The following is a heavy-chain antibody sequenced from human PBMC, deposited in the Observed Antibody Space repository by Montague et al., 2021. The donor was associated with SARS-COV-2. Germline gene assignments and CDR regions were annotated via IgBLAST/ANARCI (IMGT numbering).Heavy chain of an antibody. Sequence: SETLSLTCTVSGASITSSNWWNWVRQPPGKGLEWIGQIYHSGSTNYNPSLKSRLTLSLDKSKNQLSLNLSSVTAADTAVYYCARQIQQVVLSPAKLTNWFDPWGRGTLVTVAS. CDR1: GASITSSNW. D-gene: IGHD1-1*01. J-gene: IGHJ5*02. V-gene: IGHV4-4*02. CDR3: ARQIQQVVLSPAKLTNWFDP. CDR2: IYHSGST.